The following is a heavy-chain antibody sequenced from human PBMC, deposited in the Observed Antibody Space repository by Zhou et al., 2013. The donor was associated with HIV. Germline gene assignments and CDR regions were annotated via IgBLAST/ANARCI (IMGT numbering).Heavy chain of an antibody. CDR1: GYTFKNYG. J-gene: IGHJ4*02. CDR3: ARVLLDRSDY. CDR2: ISAWRGDR. Sequence: QVQLVQSGVEVKKPGDSVKVSCQAAGYTFKNYGVSWVRQAPGQGLEWMAWISAWRGDRKFAQKFQGRVTLTTDTSTNTAYMELRSLRSDDTAVYYCARVLLDRSDYWGQGTLVTVSS. V-gene: IGHV1-18*01.